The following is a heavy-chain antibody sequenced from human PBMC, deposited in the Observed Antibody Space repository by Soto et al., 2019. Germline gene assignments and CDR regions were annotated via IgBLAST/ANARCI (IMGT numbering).Heavy chain of an antibody. CDR1: GFTFSSYA. CDR3: AYSSTAFDY. V-gene: IGHV3-23*01. Sequence: EVQLLESGGGLVQPGGSLRLSCAASGFTFSSYAMSWVRQAPGKGLEWVSAISGSGGSTYYADPVKGRSTISRDNSKNTLYLQMTSLRAEDTAVNYCAYSSTAFDYWGQGTLVTVSS. CDR2: ISGSGGST. J-gene: IGHJ4*02. D-gene: IGHD6-13*01.